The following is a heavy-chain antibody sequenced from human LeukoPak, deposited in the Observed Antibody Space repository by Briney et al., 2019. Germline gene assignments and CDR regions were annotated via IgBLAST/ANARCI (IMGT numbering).Heavy chain of an antibody. CDR1: GFTFSPYG. CDR2: ISRTATII. Sequence: GGSLRLSCAASGFTFSPYGMNWVRQAPGKGLEWISYISRTATIIHYADSVKGRFTISRDDAKNSLYLQMNSLRAEDTAVYYCARDPCGADCHDEYFQYWGQGTLVTVSS. V-gene: IGHV3-48*01. J-gene: IGHJ1*01. D-gene: IGHD2-21*02. CDR3: ARDPCGADCHDEYFQY.